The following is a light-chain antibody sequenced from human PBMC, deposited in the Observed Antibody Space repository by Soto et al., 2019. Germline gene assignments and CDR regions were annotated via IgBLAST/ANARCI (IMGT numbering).Light chain of an antibody. CDR2: GVS. Sequence: EIVLTQSPGTLSLSPGDRATLSCRASQTVNNRYLAWYQHKRGQAPRLLIYGVSSRATGFPDRFSGSGSGTDCTLTISRLEPEDVAVYYCQQYDTSPPMFGHGTKVEL. V-gene: IGKV3-20*01. CDR1: QTVNNRY. J-gene: IGKJ1*01. CDR3: QQYDTSPPM.